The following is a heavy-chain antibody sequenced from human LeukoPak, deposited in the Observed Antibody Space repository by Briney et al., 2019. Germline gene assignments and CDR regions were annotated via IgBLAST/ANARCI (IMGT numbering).Heavy chain of an antibody. Sequence: GGSLRLSCAASGFTFDDYAMHWVRQAPGKGLEWVSGISWNSGSIGYADSVKGRFTISRDNAKNSPYLQMNSLRAEDMALYYCAKDIVSRWELRGCFDYWGQGTLVTVSS. CDR1: GFTFDDYA. CDR3: AKDIVSRWELRGCFDY. V-gene: IGHV3-9*03. CDR2: ISWNSGSI. J-gene: IGHJ4*02. D-gene: IGHD1-26*01.